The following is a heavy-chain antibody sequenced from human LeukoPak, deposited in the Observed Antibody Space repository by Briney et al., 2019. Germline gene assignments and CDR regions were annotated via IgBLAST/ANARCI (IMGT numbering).Heavy chain of an antibody. V-gene: IGHV1-2*02. CDR3: ARGPSYGGADGFDI. CDR1: GYTFTGYY. J-gene: IGHJ3*02. CDR2: INPNSGGK. Sequence: GASVKVSCKASGYTFTGYYIHWVRQAPGQGLEWMGWINPNSGGKNSAQKFQGRVTMTRDTSISTAYMELTILTSDDTAVYYCARGPSYGGADGFDIWGQGTMVTVSS. D-gene: IGHD4-23*01.